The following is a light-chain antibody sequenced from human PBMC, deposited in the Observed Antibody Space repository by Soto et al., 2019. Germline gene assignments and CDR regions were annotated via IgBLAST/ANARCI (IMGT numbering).Light chain of an antibody. Sequence: QSALTQPASVSGSPGQSITISCTGASGDFGGYNYVSWYQQHPGKAPQLLIYGVTNRPSGVSNRFSGSKSGSTASLTISGLQADDEAEYYCNSYTNTNTLPVFGTGTKLTVL. V-gene: IGLV2-14*01. CDR1: SGDFGGYNY. CDR3: NSYTNTNTLPV. J-gene: IGLJ1*01. CDR2: GVT.